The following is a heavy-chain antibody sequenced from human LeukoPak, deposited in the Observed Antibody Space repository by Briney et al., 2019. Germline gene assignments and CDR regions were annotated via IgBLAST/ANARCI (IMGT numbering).Heavy chain of an antibody. CDR3: ARDLGDSSWFNWFDP. V-gene: IGHV1-46*01. CDR2: INPSGGST. CDR1: GYTFTSYY. J-gene: IGHJ5*02. D-gene: IGHD6-13*01. Sequence: GASVKVSCKASGYTFTSYYMHWVRQAPGQGLEWMGIINPSGGSTSYAQKFQGRVTITRDTSASTAYMELSSLRSEDTAVYYCARDLGDSSWFNWFDPWGQGTLVTVPS.